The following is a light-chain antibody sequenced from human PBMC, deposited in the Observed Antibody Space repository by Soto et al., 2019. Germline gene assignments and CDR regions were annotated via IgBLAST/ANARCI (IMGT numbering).Light chain of an antibody. CDR1: QSISSW. J-gene: IGKJ1*01. V-gene: IGKV1-5*01. CDR3: QQYNSYRT. CDR2: DAS. Sequence: IQMTQSPSTLSASVGDRVTITCRASQSISSWLAWYQQKPGKAPKLLIYDASNLESGVPSRFSGSGSGTEFTLTISSLQPDDFATYHCQQYNSYRTFGQGTTGDIK.